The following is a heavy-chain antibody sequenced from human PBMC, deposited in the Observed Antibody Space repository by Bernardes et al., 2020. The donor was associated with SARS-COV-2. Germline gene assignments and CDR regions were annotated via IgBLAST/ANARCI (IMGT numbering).Heavy chain of an antibody. CDR3: ARDFGGPSDY. CDR2: INEDGSVI. V-gene: IGHV3-74*01. D-gene: IGHD2-15*01. CDR1: GFSVSAYC. Sequence: GGSLRLSCAASGFSVSAYCMHWVRQAPGEGLVWVARINEDGSVIDYADSVRGRFTIFRDNARDTLYLQMDSLTADDTAVYYCARDFGGPSDYWGQGTLVTVSS. J-gene: IGHJ4*02.